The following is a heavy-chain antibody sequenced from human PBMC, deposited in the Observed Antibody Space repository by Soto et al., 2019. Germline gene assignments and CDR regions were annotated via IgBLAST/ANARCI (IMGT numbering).Heavy chain of an antibody. J-gene: IGHJ4*02. CDR3: ARWSYLDY. D-gene: IGHD3-3*01. CDR2: ISGSHGKA. CDR1: GFSFGSYA. V-gene: IGHV3-23*01. Sequence: GGSLRLCCAASGFSFGSYALRWVRQALGKGLVWVSTISGSHGKAYYAGAVTRRFSISRHTPQSTLYPQMNRLRADDTAMYYCARWSYLDYWGQGTRVTDSS.